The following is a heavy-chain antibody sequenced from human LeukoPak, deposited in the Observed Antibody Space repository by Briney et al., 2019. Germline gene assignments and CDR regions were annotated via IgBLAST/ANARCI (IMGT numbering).Heavy chain of an antibody. V-gene: IGHV4-39*01. Sequence: SETLSLTCTVSGGSISTSSYYWGWIRQPPGKGLEWIGSIYFSGSTYYNPSLKSRVTISVDTSKNQFSLKLSSVTAADTAVYYCAKTYDFWSGYYGYWGQGTLVTVSS. CDR3: AKTYDFWSGYYGY. D-gene: IGHD3-3*01. CDR2: IYFSGST. CDR1: GGSISTSSYY. J-gene: IGHJ4*02.